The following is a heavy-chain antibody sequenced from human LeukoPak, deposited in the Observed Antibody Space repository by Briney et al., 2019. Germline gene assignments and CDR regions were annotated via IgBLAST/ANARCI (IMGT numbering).Heavy chain of an antibody. V-gene: IGHV4-39*02. CDR3: AREGYTMVRGVPFDD. Sequence: PSETLSLTCIVSGGSISSSSYYWGWIRQPPGKGLEWIGSIYYGGRTYYNPSLKSRVTISVDTSKNQFSLKVTSVTAADTAIYYSAREGYTMVRGVPFDDWGQGTLVTVSP. J-gene: IGHJ4*02. D-gene: IGHD3-10*01. CDR1: GGSISSSSYY. CDR2: IYYGGRT.